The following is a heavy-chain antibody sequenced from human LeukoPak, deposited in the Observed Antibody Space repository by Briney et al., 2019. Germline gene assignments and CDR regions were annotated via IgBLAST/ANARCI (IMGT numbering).Heavy chain of an antibody. J-gene: IGHJ4*02. CDR2: IANGGNE. Sequence: GGSLRLSCAASGFSFSGYGMNWVRQAPGKGLEWVAAIANGGNEFYADSVKGRFGISRDTSKNTLYLQMNSLRAEDKAVYYCARRTGDARYCSGYSCFPPDYWGQGTLVTVSS. D-gene: IGHD2-15*01. CDR1: GFSFSGYG. CDR3: ARRTGDARYCSGYSCFPPDY. V-gene: IGHV3-30*01.